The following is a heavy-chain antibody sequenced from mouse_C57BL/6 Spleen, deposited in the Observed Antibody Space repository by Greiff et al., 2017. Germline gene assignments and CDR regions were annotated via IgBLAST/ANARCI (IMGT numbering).Heavy chain of an antibody. CDR2: ISYSGST. V-gene: IGHV3-1*01. CDR1: GYSITSGYD. D-gene: IGHD1-1*01. Sequence: EVKLQESGPGMVKPSQSLSLTCTVTGYSITSGYDWHWIRHFPGNKLEWMGYISYSGSTNYNQSLKSRISINHDTSKNHFFLKLNSVTTEDTARYYCAREGTTVAYWYFDVWGTGTTVTFSS. CDR3: AREGTTVAYWYFDV. J-gene: IGHJ1*03.